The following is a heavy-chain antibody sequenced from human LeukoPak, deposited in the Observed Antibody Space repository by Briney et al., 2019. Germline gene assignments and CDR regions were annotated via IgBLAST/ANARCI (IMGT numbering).Heavy chain of an antibody. CDR2: IYTSGST. CDR3: ARARFGSVSSFDC. Sequence: SETLSLTCTVSGGSISSYYRSWIRQPAGKGLEWIGRIYTSGSTSYNPSLKSRVTMSIDTSKNQFSLKLSSVTAADTAVYYCARARFGSVSSFDCWGQGTLVTVS. D-gene: IGHD2-8*02. V-gene: IGHV4-4*07. CDR1: GGSISSYY. J-gene: IGHJ4*02.